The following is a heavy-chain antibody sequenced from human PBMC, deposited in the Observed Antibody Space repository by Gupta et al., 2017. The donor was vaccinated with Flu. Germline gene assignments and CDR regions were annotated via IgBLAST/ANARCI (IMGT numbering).Heavy chain of an antibody. Sequence: SLNSGSYCGSWIRQHPGKGLEWIGDVYFTGNTYYNPSLQSRVSISVDRSKNQDSLEVGSVTAADTAVYYCARRGAYFFDYWGQGTLVSVSS. D-gene: IGHD3-16*01. J-gene: IGHJ4*02. CDR3: ARRGAYFFDY. V-gene: IGHV4-31*02. CDR2: VYFTGNT. CDR1: SLNSGSYC.